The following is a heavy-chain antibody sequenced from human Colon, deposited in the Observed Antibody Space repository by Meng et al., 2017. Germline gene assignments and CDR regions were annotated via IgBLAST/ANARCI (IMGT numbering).Heavy chain of an antibody. CDR3: ARDRKHYGERGWFDP. CDR2: IYYSGST. V-gene: IGHV4-30-4*01. D-gene: IGHD4-17*01. J-gene: IGHJ5*02. Sequence: QAHVQEVGSGRVAPYPAPSVNCSVSGGSNSSGDYDWSWIRQPPGKGLEWIGYIYYSGSTYSNASLKSRVTISIDRSKTQFSLKLSSVTAADTAVYYCARDRKHYGERGWFDPWGQGTLVTVSS. CDR1: GGSNSSGDYD.